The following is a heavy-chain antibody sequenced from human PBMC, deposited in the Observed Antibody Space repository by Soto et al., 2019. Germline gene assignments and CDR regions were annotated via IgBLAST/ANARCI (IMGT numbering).Heavy chain of an antibody. J-gene: IGHJ3*02. Sequence: LRLSCAASGFTFSSYSMNWVRQAPGKGLEWVSYISSSSSTIYYADSVKGRFTISRDNAKNSLYLQMNSLRDEDTAVYYCARDRYYDSSGYYYDAFDIWGQGAMVTVSS. V-gene: IGHV3-48*02. CDR2: ISSSSSTI. CDR3: ARDRYYDSSGYYYDAFDI. CDR1: GFTFSSYS. D-gene: IGHD3-22*01.